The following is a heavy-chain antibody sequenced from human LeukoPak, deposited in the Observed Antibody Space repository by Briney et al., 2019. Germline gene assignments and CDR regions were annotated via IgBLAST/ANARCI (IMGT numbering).Heavy chain of an antibody. CDR3: ARHALGCSTTSCHWDY. Sequence: HGESLKISCKGSGYIFTNYWIGWVRQMPGKGLEWVGIVFPFDSDVRYSPSFQGQVTVSADKSISTAYLQWSSLKASDTATYYCARHALGCSTTSCHWDYWGQGTLVTVSS. CDR2: VFPFDSDV. CDR1: GYIFTNYW. D-gene: IGHD2-2*01. J-gene: IGHJ4*02. V-gene: IGHV5-51*01.